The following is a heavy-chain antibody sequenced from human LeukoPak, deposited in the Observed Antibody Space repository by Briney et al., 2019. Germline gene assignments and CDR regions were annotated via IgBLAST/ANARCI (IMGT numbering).Heavy chain of an antibody. V-gene: IGHV4-34*01. CDR1: GGSFSGYY. Sequence: SETLSLTCAVYGGSFSGYYWSWIRQPTGKGLEWIGEINHSGSTNYNPSLKSRVTISVDTSKNQFSLKLSSVTAADTAVYYCARGHTAMSKGNWFDPWGQGTLVTVSS. D-gene: IGHD5-18*01. CDR3: ARGHTAMSKGNWFDP. J-gene: IGHJ5*02. CDR2: INHSGST.